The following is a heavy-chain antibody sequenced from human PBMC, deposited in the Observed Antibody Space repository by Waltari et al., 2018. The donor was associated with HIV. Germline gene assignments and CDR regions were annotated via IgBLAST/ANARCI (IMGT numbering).Heavy chain of an antibody. J-gene: IGHJ4*02. V-gene: IGHV4-39*01. CDR1: GGSISSSSYY. D-gene: IGHD4-17*01. CDR2: IYYSGST. Sequence: QLQLQESGPGLVKPSETLSLTCTVSGGSISSSSYYWGWIRQPPGKGLEWIGSIYYSGSTYYNPSLKSRVTISVDTSKNQFSLKLSSVTAADTAVYYCARNFGWDYGGNYYFDYWGQGTLVTVSS. CDR3: ARNFGWDYGGNYYFDY.